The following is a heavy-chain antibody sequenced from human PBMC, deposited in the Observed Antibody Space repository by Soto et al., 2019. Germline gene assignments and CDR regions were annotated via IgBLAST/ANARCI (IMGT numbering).Heavy chain of an antibody. V-gene: IGHV3-30*01. CDR1: GCTFADYA. CDR3: ARTPAAMITYRYNWFVS. CDR2: ISYSGDRH. Sequence: QVQLKESGGGVVKTGGSLRLSCVASGCTFADYAMHWVRRIPGKGLEWVAVISYSGDRHYYSESVKGRFTISRDNSKKSRYLQMFSLTSEDSAVFYCARTPAAMITYRYNWFVSWGPVSQVTVSS. D-gene: IGHD3-16*01. J-gene: IGHJ5*01.